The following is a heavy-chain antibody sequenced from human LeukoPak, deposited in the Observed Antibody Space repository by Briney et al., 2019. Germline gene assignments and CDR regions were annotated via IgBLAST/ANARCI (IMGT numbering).Heavy chain of an antibody. CDR2: ISSSSSYI. CDR3: ARDIGRYDFWSGYYTGNWFDP. D-gene: IGHD3-3*01. Sequence: GGSLRLSCAASGFTFDDYGMNWVRQAPGKGLEWVSSISSSSSYIYYADSVKGRFTISRDNAKNSLYLQMNSLRAEDTAVYYCARDIGRYDFWSGYYTGNWFDPWGQGTLVTVSS. J-gene: IGHJ5*02. CDR1: GFTFDDYG. V-gene: IGHV3-21*01.